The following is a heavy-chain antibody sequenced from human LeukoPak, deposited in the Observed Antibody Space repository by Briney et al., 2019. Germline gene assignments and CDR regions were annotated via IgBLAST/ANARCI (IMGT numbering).Heavy chain of an antibody. CDR1: GYTFTGYF. Sequence: ASVKVSCKSSGYTFTGYFIHWVRQAPGQGLEWMGWINPKSGGTNYAQKFQGRVTMTGDTSISTTYMELTRLKSDDTAVYFCARSEDYGLDVWGQGTTVIVS. J-gene: IGHJ6*02. CDR3: ARSEDYGLDV. V-gene: IGHV1-2*02. CDR2: INPKSGGT.